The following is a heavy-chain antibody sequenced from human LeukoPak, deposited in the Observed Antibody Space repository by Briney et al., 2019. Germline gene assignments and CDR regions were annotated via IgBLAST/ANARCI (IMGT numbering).Heavy chain of an antibody. J-gene: IGHJ4*02. CDR3: ARDFPVGAIDY. CDR1: GFSVSNSY. Sequence: GGSLRLSCAASGFSVSNSYMSWVRLAPGKGLEFVSALYPGGKTYYADSVKGRFTISSDTSKNTVDVQMTSLRAEDTAIYYCARDFPVGAIDYWGQGTLVTVSS. CDR2: LYPGGKT. V-gene: IGHV3-53*05. D-gene: IGHD1-26*01.